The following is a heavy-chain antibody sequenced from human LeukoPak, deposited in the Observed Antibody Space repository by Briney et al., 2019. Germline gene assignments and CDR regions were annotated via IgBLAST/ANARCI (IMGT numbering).Heavy chain of an antibody. J-gene: IGHJ5*02. CDR2: IYYSGST. Sequence: SETLSLTCTVSGGSISSYYWSWIRQPPGKGLEWIGYIYYSGSTNYNPSLKSRVTISVDTSKNQFSLKLSSATAADTAVYYCARSGVVIIAPFDPWGQGTLVTVSS. CDR3: ARSGVVIIAPFDP. V-gene: IGHV4-59*01. D-gene: IGHD3-3*01. CDR1: GGSISSYY.